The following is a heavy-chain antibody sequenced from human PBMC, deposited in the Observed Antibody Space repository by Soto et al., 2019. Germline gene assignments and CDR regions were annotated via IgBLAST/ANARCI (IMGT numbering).Heavy chain of an antibody. CDR1: GYSFTSYC. Sequence: PGESLKISCKGSGYSFTSYCIGWVRQMPGKGLEWMGIIYPGDSDTRYSPSFQGQVTISADKSISTAYLQWSSLEASDTAMYYCARRRHFWSGYYTSYFDYWGQGTLVTVSS. CDR3: ARRRHFWSGYYTSYFDY. CDR2: IYPGDSDT. V-gene: IGHV5-51*01. D-gene: IGHD3-3*02. J-gene: IGHJ4*02.